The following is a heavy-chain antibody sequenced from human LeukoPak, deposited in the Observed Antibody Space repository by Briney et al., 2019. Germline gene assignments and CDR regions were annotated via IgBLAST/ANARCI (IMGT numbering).Heavy chain of an antibody. CDR1: GYTFTTHV. Sequence: GAAVKVSRKASGYTFTTHVLTSVQQATGQGLEWMGWMNPGSGDTAYAQKFQGRVTMTRDTSMSTAYMELNSLGSEDTAIYYCARGLGDYNTDWFPVSGYWGQGTPVTVSS. CDR3: ARGLGDYNTDWFPVSGY. CDR2: MNPGSGDT. D-gene: IGHD3-9*01. V-gene: IGHV1-8*01. J-gene: IGHJ4*02.